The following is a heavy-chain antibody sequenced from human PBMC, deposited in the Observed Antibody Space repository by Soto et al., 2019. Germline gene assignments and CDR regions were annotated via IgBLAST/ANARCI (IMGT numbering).Heavy chain of an antibody. V-gene: IGHV4-34*01. Sequence: PSETLSLTWAVYGGSFSGYYWSWIRQPPGKGLEWIGEINHSGSTNYNPSLKSRVTISVDKSKNQFSLKLSSVTAADTAVYYCARDLGRGGYDWYFDYWGQGTLVTVSS. J-gene: IGHJ4*02. CDR2: INHSGST. CDR1: GGSFSGYY. D-gene: IGHD5-12*01. CDR3: ARDLGRGGYDWYFDY.